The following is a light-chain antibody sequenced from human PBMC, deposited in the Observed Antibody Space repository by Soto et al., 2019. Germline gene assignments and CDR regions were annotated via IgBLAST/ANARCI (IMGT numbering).Light chain of an antibody. V-gene: IGKV1-33*01. CDR2: DAS. Sequence: DIKMTQSPSSLSASVGDRVTITCQASQYINNYLNWYQKKKGKAPNFLIYDASNLETGVPSRLSGSGYGTDFTFTISSLKTEDFATYYCRQYDNLPITFGQGTRLEIK. J-gene: IGKJ5*01. CDR1: QYINNY. CDR3: RQYDNLPIT.